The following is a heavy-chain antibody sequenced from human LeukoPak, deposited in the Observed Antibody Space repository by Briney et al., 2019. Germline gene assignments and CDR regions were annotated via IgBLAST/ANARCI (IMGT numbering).Heavy chain of an antibody. J-gene: IGHJ6*02. CDR3: ARTGSGRDYYGMDV. Sequence: PSETLSLTCSVSGGSISGAYWSWIRQAPGKGLERIGYIYYSGSTDCNPSLESRVTISIDTSKNHFSLNLTAVTAADTAIYYCARTGSGRDYYGMDVWGQGTSVTVSS. CDR2: IYYSGST. D-gene: IGHD5-12*01. CDR1: GGSISGAY. V-gene: IGHV4-59*01.